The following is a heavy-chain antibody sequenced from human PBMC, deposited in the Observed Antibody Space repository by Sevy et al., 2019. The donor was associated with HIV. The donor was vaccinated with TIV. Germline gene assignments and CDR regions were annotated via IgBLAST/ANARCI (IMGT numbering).Heavy chain of an antibody. Sequence: GESLKISCAVSGFTVSDIYMNWVRQAPGKGLEWVTIICIAGRTYYADSVRGRFTISRDKAKNTLYLQMNSLRVEDTAVYYCVREDLVLGEDNYYGMDVWGQGTTVTVSS. CDR2: ICIAGRT. V-gene: IGHV3-53*01. CDR1: GFTVSDIY. J-gene: IGHJ6*02. CDR3: VREDLVLGEDNYYGMDV. D-gene: IGHD3-16*01.